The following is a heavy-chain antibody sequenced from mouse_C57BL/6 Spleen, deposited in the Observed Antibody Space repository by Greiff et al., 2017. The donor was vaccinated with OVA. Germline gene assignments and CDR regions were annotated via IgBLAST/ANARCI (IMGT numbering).Heavy chain of an antibody. V-gene: IGHV3-6*01. D-gene: IGHD1-1*01. CDR3: ARDLLYYYGSSYDYFGY. J-gene: IGHJ2*01. Sequence: ESGPGLVKPSQSLSLTCSVTGYSITSGYYWNWIRQFPGNKLEWMGYISYDGSNNYNPSLKNRISITRDTSKNQFFLKLNSVTTEDTATYYGARDLLYYYGSSYDYFGYWGQGTTLTVSS. CDR1: GYSITSGYY. CDR2: ISYDGSN.